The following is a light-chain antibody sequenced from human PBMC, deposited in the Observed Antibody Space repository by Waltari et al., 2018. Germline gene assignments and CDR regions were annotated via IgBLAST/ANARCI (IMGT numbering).Light chain of an antibody. Sequence: QSVLTQPPSVSAAPGQKVTISCSGSNSNIGNNYVSWYQQVPGTAPKLLIYVDNRGPPGIPDRFSGSESGTSATLGITGLQTGDEADYYCGTWDSSLSVVLFGGGTKLTVL. CDR2: VDN. CDR1: NSNIGNNY. V-gene: IGLV1-51*01. CDR3: GTWDSSLSVVL. J-gene: IGLJ2*01.